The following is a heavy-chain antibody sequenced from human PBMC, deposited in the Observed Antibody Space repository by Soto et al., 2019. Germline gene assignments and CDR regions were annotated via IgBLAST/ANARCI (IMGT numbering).Heavy chain of an antibody. D-gene: IGHD1-26*01. J-gene: IGHJ4*02. CDR1: GGTFNNYA. V-gene: IGHV1-69*06. CDR3: ARLIGEGYSGTYALDY. CDR2: IIPLFGTA. Sequence: QVQLVQSGAEVKKPGSSVKVSCKASGGTFNNYAISWVRQAPGQGLEWMGGIIPLFGTANYAQKFEGRVTITADKSTDTADMELSSLKSEVTAVYYCARLIGEGYSGTYALDYWGQGTLVTVSS.